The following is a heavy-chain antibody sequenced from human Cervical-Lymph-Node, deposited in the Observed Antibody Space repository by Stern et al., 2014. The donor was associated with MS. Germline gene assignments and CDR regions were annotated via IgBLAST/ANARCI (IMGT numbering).Heavy chain of an antibody. CDR3: ARGGVIYTQDRNGFDV. D-gene: IGHD2-21*01. J-gene: IGHJ3*01. CDR1: GGSISSGGSS. V-gene: IGHV4-30-2*01. Sequence: QLQLQESGSGQAKPSQTLSLTCAVSGGSISSGGSSWNWIRQPPGKGLEWIGFIYPRGSTYYNPSLKGRVFISVGTSQNKLDLNLSSVTAADTAVYYCARGGVIYTQDRNGFDVWGQGTMVTVS. CDR2: IYPRGST.